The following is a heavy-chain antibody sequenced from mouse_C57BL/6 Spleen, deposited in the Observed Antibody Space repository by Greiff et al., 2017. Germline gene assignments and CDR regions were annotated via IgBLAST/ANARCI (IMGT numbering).Heavy chain of an antibody. CDR3: TSTLGMDY. V-gene: IGHV1-15*01. Sequence: VQLQQSGAELVRPGASVTLSCKASGYPFTDYEMHWVKQTPVHGLEWIGAIDPETGGTAYNQKFKGKAILTADISSSTAYMELRSLTSEDSAVYYCTSTLGMDYWGQGTSVTVSS. CDR2: IDPETGGT. J-gene: IGHJ4*01. D-gene: IGHD3-3*01. CDR1: GYPFTDYE.